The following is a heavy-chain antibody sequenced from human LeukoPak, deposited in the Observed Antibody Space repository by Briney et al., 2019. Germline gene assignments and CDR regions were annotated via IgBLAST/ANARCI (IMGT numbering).Heavy chain of an antibody. V-gene: IGHV4-59*01. Sequence: PSETLSLTCTVSGGSISSSYWSWIRQPPGKRLEWIGYVYYSGSTNYNPSLKSRVTISVDTSKNQFSLKLSSVIAADTAVYYCARAVRDRGVILPWFDPWGQGTLVTVSS. CDR2: VYYSGST. CDR1: GGSISSSY. D-gene: IGHD3-10*01. J-gene: IGHJ5*02. CDR3: ARAVRDRGVILPWFDP.